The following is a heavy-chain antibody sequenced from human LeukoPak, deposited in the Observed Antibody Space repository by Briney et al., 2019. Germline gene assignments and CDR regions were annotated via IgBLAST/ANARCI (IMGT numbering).Heavy chain of an antibody. CDR2: IYASGNT. CDR1: GGSISSSY. Sequence: SETLSLTRTVSGGSISSSYWRWIRQAAGKGLECIGRIYASGNTNYNPSLKSRVTMSVDTSKNQISLKLGSVTAADAAMYYCAREGSGWYIDYWGQGTLVTVSS. V-gene: IGHV4-4*07. J-gene: IGHJ4*02. CDR3: AREGSGWYIDY. D-gene: IGHD6-19*01.